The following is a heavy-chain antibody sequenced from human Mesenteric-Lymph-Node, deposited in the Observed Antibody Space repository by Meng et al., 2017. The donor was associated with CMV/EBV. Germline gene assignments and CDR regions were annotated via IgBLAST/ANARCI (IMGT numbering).Heavy chain of an antibody. J-gene: IGHJ6*02. CDR2: ISWDGGST. CDR1: GFTFDDYT. Sequence: GESLKISCAASGFTFDDYTMHWVRQAPGKGLEWVSLISWDGGSTYYADSVKGRFTISRDNSKNSLYPQMNSLRTEDTALYYCAKDKEVGRSLEPDVYYGMDVWGQGTTVTVSS. V-gene: IGHV3-43*01. D-gene: IGHD3-3*01. CDR3: AKDKEVGRSLEPDVYYGMDV.